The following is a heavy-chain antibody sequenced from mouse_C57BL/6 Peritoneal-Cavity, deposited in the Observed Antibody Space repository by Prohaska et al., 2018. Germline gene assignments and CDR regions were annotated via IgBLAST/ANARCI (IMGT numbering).Heavy chain of an antibody. CDR1: GFTFSDYG. CDR2: SSSGSSTI. J-gene: IGHJ3*01. Sequence: EVQLVESGGGLVKPGGSLKLSCAASGFTFSDYGMHWVRQGLGKGVEWVAYSSSGSSTIYYADTVKGRFTISRDNTKNTLFLQMTSRRSEDTAMYYCARDPAWFAYWGQGTLVTVSA. V-gene: IGHV5-17*01. CDR3: ARDPAWFAY.